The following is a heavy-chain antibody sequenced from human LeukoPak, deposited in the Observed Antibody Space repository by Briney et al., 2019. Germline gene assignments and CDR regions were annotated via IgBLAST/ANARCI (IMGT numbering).Heavy chain of an antibody. CDR2: IYHSGST. CDR3: ARLSSPWMGTARYYFDY. J-gene: IGHJ4*02. V-gene: IGHV4-38-2*01. CDR1: GYSISSGYY. Sequence: SETLSLTCAASGYSISSGYYWGWIRPPPGKGLEWIGSIYHSGSTYYNPSLKSRVTISVDTSKNQFSLKLSSVTAADTAVYYCARLSSPWMGTARYYFDYWGQGTLVTVSS. D-gene: IGHD7-27*01.